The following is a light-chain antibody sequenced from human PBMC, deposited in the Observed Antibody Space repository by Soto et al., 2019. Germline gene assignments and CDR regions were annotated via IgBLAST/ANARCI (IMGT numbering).Light chain of an antibody. CDR2: DAS. J-gene: IGKJ1*01. CDR1: QSISSW. Sequence: DIQMTQSPSTLSASVGDGVTITCRASQSISSWLAWYQQKPGKAPKLLIYDASSLESGVPSRFSGSGSGTEFTLTISSLQPDDFATYYCQQYNSYLWTFGQGTKVELK. V-gene: IGKV1-5*01. CDR3: QQYNSYLWT.